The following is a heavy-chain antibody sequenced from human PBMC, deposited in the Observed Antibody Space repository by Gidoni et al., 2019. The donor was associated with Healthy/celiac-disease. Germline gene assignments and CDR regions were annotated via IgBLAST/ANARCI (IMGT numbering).Heavy chain of an antibody. CDR1: GFTFGAYA. CDR3: TRERDAFYDFWSGYYTSYYYGMDV. J-gene: IGHJ6*02. D-gene: IGHD3-3*01. Sequence: VQLVESGGGLVQPGRSLRPPCTASGFTFGAYAMIWFLRPPGTGLEWVDVIRRKANGGKTEYATSVKGRLTISRDDSKSIAYLQMNSLKTEDTAVYYCTRERDAFYDFWSGYYTSYYYGMDVWGQGTTVTVSS. CDR2: IRRKANGGKT. V-gene: IGHV3-49*03.